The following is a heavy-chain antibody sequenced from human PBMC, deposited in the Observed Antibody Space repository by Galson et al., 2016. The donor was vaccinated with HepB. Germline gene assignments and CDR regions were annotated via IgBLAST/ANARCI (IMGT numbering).Heavy chain of an antibody. Sequence: SLRLSCAASGFTFNVYWMTWVRQAPGKGLERVANIKQDGNEKHYVDSVKGRFTISRDNANVSLHLEMNSLRAEDTAVYYCARRFPRYDILTDDYYYYLDVWGKGTTVTVSS. J-gene: IGHJ6*03. D-gene: IGHD3-9*01. V-gene: IGHV3-7*03. CDR1: GFTFNVYW. CDR2: IKQDGNEK. CDR3: ARRFPRYDILTDDYYYYLDV.